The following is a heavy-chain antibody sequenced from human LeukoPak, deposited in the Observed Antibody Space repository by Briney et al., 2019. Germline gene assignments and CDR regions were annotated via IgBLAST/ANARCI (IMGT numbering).Heavy chain of an antibody. Sequence: PSETLSLTCTVSGGSISSGGYYWSWIRQHPGKGLEWIGYIYYSGSTYYNPSLKSRVTISVDTSKNQFSLKLSSVTAADTALYYCARDPNQSQLLSWSWFDPWGQGTLVTVSS. CDR1: GGSISSGGYY. V-gene: IGHV4-31*03. CDR3: ARDPNQSQLLSWSWFDP. D-gene: IGHD2-2*01. J-gene: IGHJ5*02. CDR2: IYYSGST.